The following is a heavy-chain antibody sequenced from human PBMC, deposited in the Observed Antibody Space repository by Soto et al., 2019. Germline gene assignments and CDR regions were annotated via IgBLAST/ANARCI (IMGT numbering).Heavy chain of an antibody. D-gene: IGHD5-12*01. V-gene: IGHV4-59*08. J-gene: IGHJ6*03. CDR2: IYYSGST. CDR1: GGSISSYY. Sequence: SETLSLTCTVSGGSISSYYWSWIRQPPGKGLEWIGYIYYSGSTNYNPSLKSRVTISVDTSKNQFSLKLSSGTAADTAVYYCARHTSGYSGYDWRPLVSHYYYYMDVWGKGTTVTVSS. CDR3: ARHTSGYSGYDWRPLVSHYYYYMDV.